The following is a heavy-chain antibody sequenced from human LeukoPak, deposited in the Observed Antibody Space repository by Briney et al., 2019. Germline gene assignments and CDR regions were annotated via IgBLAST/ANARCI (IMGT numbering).Heavy chain of an antibody. CDR2: ISSSGSTI. V-gene: IGHV3-48*03. CDR1: GFTFSSYE. Sequence: PGGSLRLSCAASGFTFSSYEMNWVRQAPGKGLEWVSYISSSGSTIYYADSVKGRFTISRDNAKNSLYLQMNSLRAEDTALYYCARQREEYNPFDYWGQGTLVTVSS. J-gene: IGHJ4*02. D-gene: IGHD2/OR15-2a*01. CDR3: ARQREEYNPFDY.